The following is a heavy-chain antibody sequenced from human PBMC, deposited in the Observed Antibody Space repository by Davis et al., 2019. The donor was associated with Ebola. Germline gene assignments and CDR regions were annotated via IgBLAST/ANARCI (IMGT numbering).Heavy chain of an antibody. CDR1: GGTFSSYA. CDR2: IIPIFGTA. V-gene: IGHV1-69*06. CDR3: ARRLRWLGFDY. J-gene: IGHJ4*02. D-gene: IGHD4-23*01. Sequence: SVKVSCKASGGTFSSYAISWVRQAPGQGLEWMGGIIPIFGTANYAQKFQGRVTITADKSTTTAYMELSSLRSEDTAVYYCARRLRWLGFDYWGQGTLVTVSP.